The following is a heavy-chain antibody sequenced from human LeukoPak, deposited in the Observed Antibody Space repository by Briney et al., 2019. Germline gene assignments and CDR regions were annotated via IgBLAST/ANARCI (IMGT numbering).Heavy chain of an antibody. J-gene: IGHJ6*03. Sequence: GGSLRLSCAASGFTFSSYSMTWVRQAPGKGRQGVSAVSGSRAHTYYAASVKGRFTISRDNSRDTLYLQMNSLRAEDTAIYICVKDGGTYPYFLDVWGKGTPVIVSS. CDR1: GFTFSSYS. D-gene: IGHD1-26*01. CDR3: VKDGGTYPYFLDV. CDR2: VSGSRAHT. V-gene: IGHV3-23*01.